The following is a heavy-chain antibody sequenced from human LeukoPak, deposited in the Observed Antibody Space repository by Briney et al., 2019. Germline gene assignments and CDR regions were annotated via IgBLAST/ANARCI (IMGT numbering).Heavy chain of an antibody. CDR3: ARGLGYCTSTTCLLPSDY. V-gene: IGHV3-53*01. Sequence: GGSLRLSCAASGFTVSTYYMSWVRQAPGKGLECVSVIYSGGSTYYADSVKGRFTVSRDNSKNTLYLQMNSLRAEDTAMYYCARGLGYCTSTTCLLPSDYWGQGTLVTVSS. CDR2: IYSGGST. J-gene: IGHJ4*02. D-gene: IGHD2-2*01. CDR1: GFTVSTYY.